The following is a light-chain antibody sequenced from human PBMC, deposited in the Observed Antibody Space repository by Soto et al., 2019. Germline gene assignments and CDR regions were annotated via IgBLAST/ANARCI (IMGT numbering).Light chain of an antibody. Sequence: EILLTQSPGTLSLSPGERATFSCRAGQSGSTYFAWIQQKPGQAPRLLIFGASKRADGIPARFSGSESGTDFTLTISSLEPEDFGIYYCQQRGTWPPVISFGQGTRLEIK. J-gene: IGKJ5*01. V-gene: IGKV3-11*01. CDR1: QSGSTY. CDR2: GAS. CDR3: QQRGTWPPVIS.